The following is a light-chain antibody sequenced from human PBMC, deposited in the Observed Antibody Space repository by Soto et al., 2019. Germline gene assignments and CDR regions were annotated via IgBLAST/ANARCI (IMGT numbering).Light chain of an antibody. J-gene: IGLJ1*01. CDR1: SSDVGGYNY. V-gene: IGLV2-14*03. CDR2: DVS. Sequence: QSVLTQPASVSGSPGQSITISCTGTSSDVGGYNYVSWYQHHPGKAPKLMIYDVSNRPSGVSNRFSGSKSGNTASLIISGLQAGDEADYYCSSYTSSSTLSTYGFGTGTKLTVL. CDR3: SSYTSSSTLSTYG.